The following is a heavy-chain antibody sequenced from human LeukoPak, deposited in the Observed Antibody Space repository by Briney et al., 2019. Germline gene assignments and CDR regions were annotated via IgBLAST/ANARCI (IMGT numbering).Heavy chain of an antibody. J-gene: IGHJ6*02. CDR2: INYSGST. D-gene: IGHD6-6*01. CDR1: GGFISSYY. CDR3: ARRGAARRYDGMDV. Sequence: KPSETLSLTCTVSGGFISSYYWSWIRQPPGKGLEWIAYINYSGSTIYNPSLKSRVTISLDTSKNQFSLKLSSMTDADTAVYYCARRGAARRYDGMDVWGQGTTVTVSS. V-gene: IGHV4-59*08.